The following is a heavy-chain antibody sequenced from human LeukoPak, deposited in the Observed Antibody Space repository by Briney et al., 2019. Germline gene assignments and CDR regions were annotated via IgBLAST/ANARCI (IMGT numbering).Heavy chain of an antibody. Sequence: GGSLRLSCAASGFTFNNYWMHWVRQGPGKGLVWVARISGDGKSTTYADSVKGRFTISRDNSKNTLYLQMNSLRADDTAVYYCAKVNMVVPAAMSGGEDYFDYWGQGTLVTVSS. CDR3: AKVNMVVPAAMSGGEDYFDY. V-gene: IGHV3-74*01. J-gene: IGHJ4*02. CDR2: ISGDGKST. D-gene: IGHD2-2*01. CDR1: GFTFNNYW.